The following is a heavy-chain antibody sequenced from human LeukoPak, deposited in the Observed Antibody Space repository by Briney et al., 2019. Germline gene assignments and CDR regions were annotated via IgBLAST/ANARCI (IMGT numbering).Heavy chain of an antibody. CDR1: GGSISSSTNY. CDR2: IFYSGTA. V-gene: IGHV4-39*01. Sequence: PSETLSLTCTVSGGSISSSTNYWDWIRQPPGKGLEWIGSIFYSGTAYYIPSLKSRVTISVDTSKNQFSLILNSVTAADTAMYYCARRGGCSWHAYWGEETLVTVSS. D-gene: IGHD6-13*01. CDR3: ARRGGCSWHAY. J-gene: IGHJ4*02.